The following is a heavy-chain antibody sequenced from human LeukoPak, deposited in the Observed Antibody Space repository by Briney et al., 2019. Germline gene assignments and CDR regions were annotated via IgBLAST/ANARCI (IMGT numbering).Heavy chain of an antibody. V-gene: IGHV3-48*02. CDR2: IRTTAEGVKYA. Sequence: PGGSLRLSCATSGFSFTDYPMNWVRQAPGKGLEWISKIRTTAEGVKYAYYADSVKGRVTISRDDGKNTLYLHMNSLRDDDTAVYYCATDQRYAFDYWGQGILVTVSS. J-gene: IGHJ4*02. D-gene: IGHD3-9*01. CDR1: GFSFTDYP. CDR3: ATDQRYAFDY.